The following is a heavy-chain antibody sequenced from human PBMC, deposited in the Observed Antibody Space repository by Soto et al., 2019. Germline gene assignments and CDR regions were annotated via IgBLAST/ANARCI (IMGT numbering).Heavy chain of an antibody. CDR3: ARNKAARYWFDP. CDR2: TYYRSKWYN. CDR1: GDSVSSNSAA. J-gene: IGHJ5*02. D-gene: IGHD6-6*01. V-gene: IGHV6-1*01. Sequence: SPTLSRTGAISGDSVSSNSAAWNWIRQSPTRGLEWLGRTYYRSKWYNDYAVSVKSRITINPDTSKNQFSLQLNSVTPEDTAVYYCARNKAARYWFDPWGQGTLVTVSS.